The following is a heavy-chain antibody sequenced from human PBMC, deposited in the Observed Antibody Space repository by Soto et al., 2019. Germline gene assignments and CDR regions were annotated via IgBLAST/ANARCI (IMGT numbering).Heavy chain of an antibody. CDR3: ARGAFWYTTSTTDDAFDV. Sequence: EVQLAESGGGLVQPGGSLRLSCAASGFQFSSYEMNWVRQAPGKGLEWVAHISHSSATIFYTDSVKGRFTISRDNTNNSLSLQMNSLRADDTAIYYCARGAFWYTTSTTDDAFDVWGQGTVVTVSS. CDR2: ISHSSATI. CDR1: GFQFSSYE. D-gene: IGHD6-6*01. V-gene: IGHV3-48*03. J-gene: IGHJ3*01.